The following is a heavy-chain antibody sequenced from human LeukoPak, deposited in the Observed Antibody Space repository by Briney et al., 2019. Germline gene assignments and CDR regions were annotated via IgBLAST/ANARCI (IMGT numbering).Heavy chain of an antibody. CDR3: ARGSFRGYCSSTSCYTVNY. CDR1: GYTFTSYD. Sequence: ASVKVSCKASGYTFTSYDINWVRQATGQGLEWMGWMNPDSGNTGYAQNLQGRVTMTSNTSISTAYMELSSLRSEDTAVYYCARGSFRGYCSSTSCYTVNYWGQGTLVTVSS. V-gene: IGHV1-8*01. CDR2: MNPDSGNT. D-gene: IGHD2-2*02. J-gene: IGHJ4*02.